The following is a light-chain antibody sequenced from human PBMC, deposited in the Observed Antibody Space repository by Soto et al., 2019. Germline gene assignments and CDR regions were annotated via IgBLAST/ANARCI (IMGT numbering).Light chain of an antibody. CDR2: DAS. Sequence: EIVLTQSPVTLSLSPGERATLSGRASQSVSSYVAWYQQKPGQAHRLLIYDASNRATGIPARFSGGGSGTDFTLTIDNLEPQDFAIYYCQQRSNWPTITFGQGTRLEIK. CDR3: QQRSNWPTIT. J-gene: IGKJ5*01. CDR1: QSVSSY. V-gene: IGKV3-11*01.